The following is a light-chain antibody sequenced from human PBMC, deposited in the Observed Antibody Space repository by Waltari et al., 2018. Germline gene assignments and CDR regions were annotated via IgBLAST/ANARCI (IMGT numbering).Light chain of an antibody. CDR2: AAS. J-gene: IGKJ4*01. CDR3: QQYYSYPLT. V-gene: IGKV1-8*01. CDR1: QGISSY. Sequence: AIRMTQSPSSLSASTGDRVTITCRASQGISSYLAWYQQKPGKAPKLLIYAASTLQIGVPSRFSGSGSGTDFTLTISCLQSEDFATYYCQQYYSYPLTFGGGTKVESK.